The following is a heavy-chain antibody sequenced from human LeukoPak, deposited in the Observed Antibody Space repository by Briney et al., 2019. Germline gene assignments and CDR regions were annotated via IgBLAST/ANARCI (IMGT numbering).Heavy chain of an antibody. J-gene: IGHJ4*02. V-gene: IGHV4-4*07. CDR2: IYTSGST. CDR3: AREADYDFWSGYLYYFDY. CDR1: GGSISSYY. D-gene: IGHD3-3*01. Sequence: SETLSLTCTVSGGSISSYYWSWIRQPAGKGLEWIGRIYTSGSTNYNPSLKSRVTMSVDTSKNQFSLKLSSVTAADTAVYYCAREADYDFWSGYLYYFDYWGQGTLVTVSS.